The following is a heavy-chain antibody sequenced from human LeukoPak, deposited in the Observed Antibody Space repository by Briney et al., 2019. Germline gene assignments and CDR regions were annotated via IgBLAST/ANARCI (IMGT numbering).Heavy chain of an antibody. V-gene: IGHV1-2*02. J-gene: IGHJ4*02. CDR2: INPNRGGT. Sequence: TSVKVSCKASGYAFTGHYMHWVRQAPGKGLAWMGSINPNRGGTDYAQKFQGRVTMTRDTSIRTAYMDLSRLSPDDTAVYYCARVFVTEGVNYWGQGTLVTVSS. CDR1: GYAFTGHY. D-gene: IGHD3-10*01. CDR3: ARVFVTEGVNY.